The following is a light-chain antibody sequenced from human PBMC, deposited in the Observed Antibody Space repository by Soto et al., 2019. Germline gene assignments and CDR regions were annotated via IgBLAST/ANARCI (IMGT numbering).Light chain of an antibody. V-gene: IGKV1-5*01. CDR3: QQYNNWPPWT. J-gene: IGKJ1*01. CDR2: DAS. CDR1: QSISSW. Sequence: DIQMTQSPSTLSASVGDRVTITCRASQSISSWLAWYQQKPGKAPKLLIYDASSLESGVPSRFSGSGSGTEFTLTISRLQSEDFAVYYCQQYNNWPPWTFGQGTKVDIK.